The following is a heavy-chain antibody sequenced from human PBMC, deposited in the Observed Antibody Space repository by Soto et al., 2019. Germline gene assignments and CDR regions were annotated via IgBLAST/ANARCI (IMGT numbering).Heavy chain of an antibody. D-gene: IGHD3-22*01. CDR3: AKGHYYDSSGCYYDY. CDR2: ISGSGGST. Sequence: HPGGSLRLSCAASGFTFNTYWMHWVRQAPGKGLEWVSAISGSGGSTYYADSVKGRFTISRDNSKNTLYLQMNSLRAEDTAVYYCAKGHYYDSSGCYYDYWGLGTLVTLSS. J-gene: IGHJ4*02. CDR1: GFTFNTYW. V-gene: IGHV3-23*01.